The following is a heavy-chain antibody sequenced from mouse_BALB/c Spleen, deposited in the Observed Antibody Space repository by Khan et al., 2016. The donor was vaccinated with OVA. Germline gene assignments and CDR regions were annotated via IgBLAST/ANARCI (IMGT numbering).Heavy chain of an antibody. CDR1: GFTFSNYG. CDR2: ISSGGSYT. Sequence: VQLKEPGGGLVKPGGSLKFSCAASGFTFSNYGMSWVRQTPEKRLEWVATISSGGSYTYYPDSVKGRFTISRDNANNTLYLHMSSLRSEDTAMYYCARTPGYYGSNYFDYWGQGTTLTVSS. V-gene: IGHV5-9-3*01. J-gene: IGHJ2*01. CDR3: ARTPGYYGSNYFDY. D-gene: IGHD1-1*01.